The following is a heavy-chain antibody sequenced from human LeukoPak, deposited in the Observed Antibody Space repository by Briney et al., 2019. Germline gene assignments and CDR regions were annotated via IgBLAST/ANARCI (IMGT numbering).Heavy chain of an antibody. CDR3: ARVIRGALRAAVFDI. J-gene: IGHJ3*02. CDR2: IYHGGIT. V-gene: IGHV4-4*02. Sequence: PSETLSLTCAVSGGSISSSNWWSWVLQPPGKGLEWIGEIYHGGITNYNPSLKSRVTISIDKSKNQFSLKLNSVTAADTAVYYCARVIRGALRAAVFDIWGQGTMVTVSS. D-gene: IGHD3-10*01. CDR1: GGSISSSNW.